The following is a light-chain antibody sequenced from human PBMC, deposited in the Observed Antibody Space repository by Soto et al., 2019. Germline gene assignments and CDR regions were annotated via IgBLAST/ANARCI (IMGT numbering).Light chain of an antibody. CDR2: AAF. Sequence: DIQMTQSPSARAAAVGDRVSVTRWASQSISTHLSLYQQKPGKAPKLLIYAAFSLQSLVPSRFTGSGSGTDFTLTISSLQPEDFATYYCQQSYTSWWTFGQGTKV. CDR1: QSISTH. CDR3: QQSYTSWWT. V-gene: IGKV1-39*01. J-gene: IGKJ1*01.